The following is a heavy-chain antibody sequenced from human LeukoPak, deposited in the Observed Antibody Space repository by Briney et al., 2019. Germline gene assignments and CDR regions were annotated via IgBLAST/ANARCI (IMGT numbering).Heavy chain of an antibody. CDR3: ARTAVDDYDYFDY. CDR1: GFLDSSNH. J-gene: IGHJ4*02. D-gene: IGHD4-17*01. Sequence: GGSPSLSCAVSGFLDSSNHMSWLRQARAQGRDWVANIKQYGSEKYYVDSVKGRFTLHRDNAENSLYLQMNSLRAEDTAVYYCARTAVDDYDYFDYWGQGTLVTVSS. CDR2: IKQYGSEK. V-gene: IGHV3-7*05.